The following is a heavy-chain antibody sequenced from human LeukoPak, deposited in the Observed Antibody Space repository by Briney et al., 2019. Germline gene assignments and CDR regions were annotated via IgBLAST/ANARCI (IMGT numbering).Heavy chain of an antibody. CDR2: IYHSGST. CDR3: ARGFGHNDY. J-gene: IGHJ4*02. CDR1: GYSISSGYY. Sequence: PSETLSLTCAVSGYSISSGYYWGWNRQPPGQGLEWIGSIYHSGSTYYNPSLKSRVTISVDTSRNQFSLKLSSVTAGDTAVYYCARGFGHNDYWGQGTLVTVSS. V-gene: IGHV4-38-2*01. D-gene: IGHD3-10*01.